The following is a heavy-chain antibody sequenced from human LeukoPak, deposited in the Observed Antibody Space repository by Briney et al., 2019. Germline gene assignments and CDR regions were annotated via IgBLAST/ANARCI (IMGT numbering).Heavy chain of an antibody. D-gene: IGHD3-10*02. J-gene: IGHJ6*04. CDR2: ISSSGSTI. Sequence: GGSLRLSCAASAFTFSSYEMNWVRQAPGKGLEWVSYISSSGSTIYYADSVKGRFTISRDNAKNSLYLQMNSLRAEDTAVYYYAELGITMIGGVWGKGTTVTISS. CDR3: AELGITMIGGV. V-gene: IGHV3-48*03. CDR1: AFTFSSYE.